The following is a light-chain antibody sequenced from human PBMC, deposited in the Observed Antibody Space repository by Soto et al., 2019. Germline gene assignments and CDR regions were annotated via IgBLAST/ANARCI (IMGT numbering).Light chain of an antibody. V-gene: IGKV3-15*01. J-gene: IGKJ1*01. CDR2: GAS. CDR3: QQYYTGPKT. CDR1: RTISAS. Sequence: VMTQSPDTLSVSPGERVILSCRASRTISASLAWYQQKPGQAPRLLVHGASTRAPDIPARFSGGGSGTEFTLTISSLQSEDFAIYYCQQYYTGPKTFGQGTRVEVK.